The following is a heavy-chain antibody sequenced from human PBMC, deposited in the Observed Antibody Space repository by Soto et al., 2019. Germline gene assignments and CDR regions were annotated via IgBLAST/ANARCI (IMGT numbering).Heavy chain of an antibody. J-gene: IGHJ6*02. V-gene: IGHV6-1*01. CDR3: ARVPYRYSSSWYPGPIDYYYYGMDV. D-gene: IGHD6-13*01. Sequence: SQTLSLTCAISGDSVSSNSAAWNWIRQSPSRGLEWLGRTYYRSKWYNDYAVSVNSRITINPDTSKNQFSLQLNSVTPEDTAVYYCARVPYRYSSSWYPGPIDYYYYGMDVWGQGTTVTVSS. CDR2: TYYRSKWYN. CDR1: GDSVSSNSAA.